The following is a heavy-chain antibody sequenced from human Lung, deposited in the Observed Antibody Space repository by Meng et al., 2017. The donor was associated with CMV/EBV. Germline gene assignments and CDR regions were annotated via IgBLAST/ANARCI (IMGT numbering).Heavy chain of an antibody. D-gene: IGHD1-7*01. Sequence: VSCQASGYSLTTYYMRWVRQAPGRGLQWMALINPTDGSTTYAQAFQGRVTVTRDLSTSTVYMEVNTLRSEDTAVYYCATLSGTMADYWGQGTLVTVSS. V-gene: IGHV1-46*01. J-gene: IGHJ4*02. CDR1: GYSLTTYY. CDR2: INPTDGST. CDR3: ATLSGTMADY.